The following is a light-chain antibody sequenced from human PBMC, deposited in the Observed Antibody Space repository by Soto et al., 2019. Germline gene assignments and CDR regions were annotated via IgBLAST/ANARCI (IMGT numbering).Light chain of an antibody. CDR3: QRYDSLRT. CDR2: GAS. Sequence: EIVLTQSPGTLSLSPGERATLSWRASQSVRSNFLAWYQQKPGQAPRLLIYGASNRATGIPDRFSGSGSGTDFTLTITRLEPEDFAMYYCQRYDSLRTFGQGTKVDIK. J-gene: IGKJ1*01. V-gene: IGKV3-20*01. CDR1: QSVRSNF.